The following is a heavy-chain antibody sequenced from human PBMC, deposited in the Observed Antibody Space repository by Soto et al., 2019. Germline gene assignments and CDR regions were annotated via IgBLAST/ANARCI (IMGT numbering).Heavy chain of an antibody. D-gene: IGHD2-2*01. CDR2: IYWDDDK. CDR3: AHIPLEVVPAAHFDY. J-gene: IGHJ4*02. CDR1: VFSVRSSEEG. V-gene: IGHV2-5*02. Sequence: SVFSVRSSEEGVGWIRQPPGKALEWLALIYWDDDKRYSPSLKSRLTITKDTSKNQVVLTMTNMDPVDTATYYCAHIPLEVVPAAHFDYWGQGTLVTVSS.